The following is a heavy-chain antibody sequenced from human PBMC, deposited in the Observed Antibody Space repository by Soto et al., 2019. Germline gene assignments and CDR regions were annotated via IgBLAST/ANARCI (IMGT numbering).Heavy chain of an antibody. CDR1: VDSVSSSSAA. V-gene: IGHV6-1*01. Sequence: SQTLSLTCDISVDSVSSSSAAWNCIRQSPSRGLEWLGRTYYRSKWIHEYTVSMESRITINPDTSKNQFSLHIYSVTPEDTAVYYCAGVVWFRGMDVWGQGTPVTVSS. CDR2: TYYRSKWIH. D-gene: IGHD3-16*01. CDR3: AGVVWFRGMDV. J-gene: IGHJ6*02.